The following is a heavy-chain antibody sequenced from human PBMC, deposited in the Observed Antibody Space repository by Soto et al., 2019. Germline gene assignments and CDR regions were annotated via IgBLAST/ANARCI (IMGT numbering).Heavy chain of an antibody. D-gene: IGHD3-9*01. V-gene: IGHV3-23*01. J-gene: IGHJ4*02. CDR1: GFTFSSYA. CDR2: ISGSGGST. Sequence: EVQLLESGGGLVQPGGSLRLSCAASGFTFSSYAMSWVRQAPGKGLEWVSAISGSGGSTYYADSVKGRFTISRDNSKNTLYLQMNSLRAEDTAVYYCAKMGRGLRYFDWSSGYWVQGTLVTVSS. CDR3: AKMGRGLRYFDWSSGY.